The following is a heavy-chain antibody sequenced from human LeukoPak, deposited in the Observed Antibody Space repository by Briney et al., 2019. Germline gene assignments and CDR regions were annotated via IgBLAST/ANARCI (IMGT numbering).Heavy chain of an antibody. J-gene: IGHJ6*03. V-gene: IGHV3-23*01. CDR1: GFTFSSYA. Sequence: PGGSLRLSCAASGFTFSSYAMSWVRQAPGKGLEGVSAISGSGGSTYYADSVKGRFTNSRDNSKSTLYLQMNSLRAEDTAVYYCAKAYYYCYYMDVWGKGTTVTVSS. CDR2: ISGSGGST. CDR3: AKAYYYCYYMDV.